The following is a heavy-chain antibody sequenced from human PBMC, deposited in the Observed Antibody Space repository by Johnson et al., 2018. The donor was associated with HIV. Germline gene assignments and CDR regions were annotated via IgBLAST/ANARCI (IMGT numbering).Heavy chain of an antibody. CDR2: INWNGGST. CDR3: PSLAVAGTLISAFDI. Sequence: MLLVESGGGVVRPGGSLRLSCAASGFTFDDYGMSWVRQAPGKGLEWVSGINWNGGSTGYADSVKGRFTISRDNAKNSLYLQMNSLRADDTAVYYCPSLAVAGTLISAFDIWGQGTMVTVSS. D-gene: IGHD6-19*01. V-gene: IGHV3-20*04. J-gene: IGHJ3*02. CDR1: GFTFDDYG.